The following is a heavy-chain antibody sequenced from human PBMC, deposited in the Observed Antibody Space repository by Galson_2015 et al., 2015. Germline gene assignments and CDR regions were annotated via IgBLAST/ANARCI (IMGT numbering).Heavy chain of an antibody. CDR1: GFTFSTYA. D-gene: IGHD2-21*02. V-gene: IGHV3-23*01. J-gene: IGHJ3*01. CDR3: AKAQDSQMDGDLNAFEL. Sequence: SLRLSCAASGFTFSTYAMSWVRQAPGKGLEWVSAISGSGGSTYYADSVKGRFTVSRDNSKNTLYLQMNSLRAEDTAVYYCAKAQDSQMDGDLNAFELWGQGTMVTVSS. CDR2: ISGSGGST.